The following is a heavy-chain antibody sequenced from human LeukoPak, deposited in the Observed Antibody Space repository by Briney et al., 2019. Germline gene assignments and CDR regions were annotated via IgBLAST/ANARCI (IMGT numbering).Heavy chain of an antibody. V-gene: IGHV3-21*01. J-gene: IGHJ2*01. CDR2: ISSSSSYI. Sequence: NAGGSLRLSCAASGFTFSSYSMNWVRQAPGKGLEWVSSISSSSSYIYYADSVKGRFTISRDNAKNSLYLQMNSLRAEDTAVYYCARDVDYLPWYFDLWGRGTLVTVSS. D-gene: IGHD4-11*01. CDR3: ARDVDYLPWYFDL. CDR1: GFTFSSYS.